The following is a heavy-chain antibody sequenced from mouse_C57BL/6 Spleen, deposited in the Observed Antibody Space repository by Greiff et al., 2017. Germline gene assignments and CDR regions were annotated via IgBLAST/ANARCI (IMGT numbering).Heavy chain of an antibody. CDR2: IDPNSGGT. J-gene: IGHJ2*01. CDR1: GYTFTSYW. CDR3: ARVQRTAQATDFDY. Sequence: QVQLQQSGAELVKPGASVKLSCKASGYTFTSYWMHWVKQRPGRGLEWIGRIDPNSGGTKYNEKFKSKATLTVDKPSSTAYMQLSSLTSEDSAVYYCARVQRTAQATDFDYWGQGTTLTVSS. D-gene: IGHD3-2*02. V-gene: IGHV1-72*01.